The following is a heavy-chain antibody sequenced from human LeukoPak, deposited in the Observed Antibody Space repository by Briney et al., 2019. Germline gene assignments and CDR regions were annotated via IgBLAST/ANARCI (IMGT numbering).Heavy chain of an antibody. CDR2: INSDGSST. J-gene: IGHJ4*02. V-gene: IGHV3-74*01. D-gene: IGHD3-22*01. CDR1: GFAFSSYW. CDR3: SRDYYDGSGSIFY. Sequence: EGSLRFSCAASGFAFSSYWMYWVRQAQGKGLLWVSSINSDGSSTNYADSVKGRFTISRDNAKNTLFLQMNRLRVENTAVYHGSRDYYDGSGSIFYWGQGTLVTVSS.